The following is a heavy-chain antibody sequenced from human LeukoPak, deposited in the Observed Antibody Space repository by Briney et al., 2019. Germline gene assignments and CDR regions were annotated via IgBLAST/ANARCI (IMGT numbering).Heavy chain of an antibody. V-gene: IGHV4-30-4*08. CDR1: GGSISSGDYY. Sequence: PSETLSLTCTVSGGSISSGDYYWSWIRQPPGKGLGGIGYIYYSGSTYYNPALKSRVTISVATSKTQFSLKLSSVTAADTAVYYCASESSTSRIDYWGQGTLVTVSS. CDR2: IYYSGST. J-gene: IGHJ4*02. CDR3: ASESSTSRIDY. D-gene: IGHD2-2*01.